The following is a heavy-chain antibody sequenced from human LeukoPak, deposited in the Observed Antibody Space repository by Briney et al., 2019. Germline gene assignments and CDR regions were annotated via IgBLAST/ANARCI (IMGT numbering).Heavy chain of an antibody. D-gene: IGHD5-18*01. CDR3: AREDTAMVTY. CDR2: INHSGST. V-gene: IGHV4-34*01. Sequence: SETLSLTCAGYGGSFSGYYWSWIRQPPGKGLEWIGEINHSGSTNYNPSLKSRVTMSVDTSKNQFSLKLSSVTAADTAVYYCAREDTAMVTYWGQGALVTVSS. J-gene: IGHJ4*02. CDR1: GGSFSGYY.